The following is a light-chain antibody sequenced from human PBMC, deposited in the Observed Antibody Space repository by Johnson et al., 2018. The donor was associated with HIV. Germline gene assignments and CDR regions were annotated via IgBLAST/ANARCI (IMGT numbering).Light chain of an antibody. CDR2: DNN. Sequence: QSVLTQPPSVSAAPGQKVTISCSGSSSNIGNNYVSWYQQLPGTAPKLLIYDNNKRPSGIPDRFSGSKSGTSATLGITGLQTGDEADYYCGSWESRLSAGGVCGTGTNVAVL. V-gene: IGLV1-51*01. CDR3: GSWESRLSAGGV. J-gene: IGLJ1*01. CDR1: SSNIGNNY.